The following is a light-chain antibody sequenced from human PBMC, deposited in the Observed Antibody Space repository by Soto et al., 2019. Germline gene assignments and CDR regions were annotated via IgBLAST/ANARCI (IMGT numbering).Light chain of an antibody. CDR2: SNN. J-gene: IGLJ2*01. Sequence: QLVLTQPPSASGTPGQRVFISCSGSSSNIGGTNYAYWYQQLPGAAPKLLMHSNNLRPSGVPERISGSKSGTSASLAISGLRSEDEAVYYCASWDDRLGAVIFGGWTKVTVL. CDR1: SSNIGGTNY. CDR3: ASWDDRLGAVI. V-gene: IGLV1-47*02.